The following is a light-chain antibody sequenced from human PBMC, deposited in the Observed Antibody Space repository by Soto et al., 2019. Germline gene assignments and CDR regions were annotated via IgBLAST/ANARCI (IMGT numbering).Light chain of an antibody. V-gene: IGLV1-40*01. CDR1: SSNIGAGYD. CDR3: QSYDSSLSGVA. Sequence: QSVLTQPPSVSGAPGQRVTISCTGSSSNIGAGYDVHWYQQLPGTAPKLLIYGNSNRPSGVPDRLSGSKSGTSASLAITGLQAEDEADYYCQSYDSSLSGVAFGGGTKLTVL. CDR2: GNS. J-gene: IGLJ2*01.